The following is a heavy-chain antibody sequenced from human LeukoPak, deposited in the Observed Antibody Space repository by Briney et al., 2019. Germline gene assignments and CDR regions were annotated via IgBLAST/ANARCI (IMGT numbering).Heavy chain of an antibody. Sequence: GGSLRLSCAASGFTFSNAWMSWVRPAPGKGLEWVGRIKSKTDGGTTDYAAPVKGRFTISRDDSKNTLYLQMNSLKTEDTAVYYCTTNRERYFDWSSPYYFDYWGQGTLVTVSS. CDR3: TTNRERYFDWSSPYYFDY. D-gene: IGHD3-9*01. CDR1: GFTFSNAW. V-gene: IGHV3-15*01. CDR2: IKSKTDGGTT. J-gene: IGHJ4*02.